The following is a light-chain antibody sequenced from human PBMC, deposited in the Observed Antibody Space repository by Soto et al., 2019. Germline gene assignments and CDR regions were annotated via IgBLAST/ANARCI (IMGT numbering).Light chain of an antibody. CDR2: LGS. CDR1: QSPVLSNGYHY. V-gene: IGKV2-28*01. CDR3: MQALQTPPT. J-gene: IGKJ1*01. Sequence: DMVMTRPQLSLPAPPGEPPSIPSRPSQSPVLSNGYHYLVWYLQKPGQPPQILIYLGSNRASGVPDRFSGSGSGTDFTLKISRVEAEDVGVYYCMQALQTPPTFGQGTKVEIK.